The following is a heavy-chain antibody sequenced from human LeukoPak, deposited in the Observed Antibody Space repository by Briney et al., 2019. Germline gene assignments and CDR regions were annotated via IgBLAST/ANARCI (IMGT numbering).Heavy chain of an antibody. CDR2: IKQDGSEK. J-gene: IGHJ4*02. Sequence: PGGSLRLSCAASGFTFSSYVMSWVRQAPGKGLEWVANIKQDGSEKYYVDSVKGRFTISRDNAKNSLYLQMNSLRAEDTAVYYCARRYFDYWGQGTLVTVSS. CDR1: GFTFSSYV. V-gene: IGHV3-7*03. CDR3: ARRYFDY.